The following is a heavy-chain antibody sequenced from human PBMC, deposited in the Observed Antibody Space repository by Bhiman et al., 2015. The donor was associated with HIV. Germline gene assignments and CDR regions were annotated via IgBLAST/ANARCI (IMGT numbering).Heavy chain of an antibody. CDR2: IFSGGSA. CDR1: GFIVSSNS. D-gene: IGHD2-15*01. J-gene: IGHJ4*02. Sequence: VQLVESGGGLIQPGGSLRLSCAASGFIVSSNSMIWFRQAPGKGLEWVSIIFSGGSAYYADSVRGRFIISRDNAKNSLFLQMNSLRAEDTAVYYCARGPWWLLHYYLDYWGQGTLVTVSS. CDR3: ARGPWWLLHYYLDY. V-gene: IGHV3-53*01.